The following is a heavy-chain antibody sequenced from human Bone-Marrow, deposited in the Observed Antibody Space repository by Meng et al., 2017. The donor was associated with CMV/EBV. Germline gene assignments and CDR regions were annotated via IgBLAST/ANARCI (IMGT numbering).Heavy chain of an antibody. Sequence: ASVKVSCKASGGTFSSYAISWVRQAPGQGLEWMGWINPNSGGTNYAQKFQGRVTMTRDTSISTAYMELSRLRSDDTAVYYCARDPVAVAGQNNGFDPWGQGTLVTVSS. CDR1: GGTFSSYA. V-gene: IGHV1-2*02. CDR2: INPNSGGT. CDR3: ARDPVAVAGQNNGFDP. D-gene: IGHD6-19*01. J-gene: IGHJ5*02.